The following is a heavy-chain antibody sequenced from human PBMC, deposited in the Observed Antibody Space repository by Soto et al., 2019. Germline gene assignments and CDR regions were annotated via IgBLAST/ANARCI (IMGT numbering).Heavy chain of an antibody. Sequence: PSETLSLTCKVSGGSMRNYFWTWIRQPPGKGLEWIGYIHYSGTTSFFPSYNPSLRSRVTISEDTSKNQFSLKLLSVTTADTAVYFCAAGEASSRNLAPYYLDFWGQGTVVTVSS. D-gene: IGHD6-13*01. CDR2: IHYSGTT. V-gene: IGHV4-59*01. CDR1: GGSMRNYF. J-gene: IGHJ4*02. CDR3: AAGEASSRNLAPYYLDF.